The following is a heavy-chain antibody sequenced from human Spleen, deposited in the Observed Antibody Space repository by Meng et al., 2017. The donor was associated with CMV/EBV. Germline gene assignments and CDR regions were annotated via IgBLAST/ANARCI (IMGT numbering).Heavy chain of an antibody. CDR3: ARDRY. J-gene: IGHJ4*02. V-gene: IGHV3-66*03. CDR2: IYSSGST. Sequence: GESLKISCAASGFSVSSNYMTWVRQAPGKGLEWVAVIYSSGSTYYADSVKGRFTISRDNSKNTLYLQMGSLGTEDMAVYYCARDRYWGQGTLVTVSS. CDR1: GFSVSSNY.